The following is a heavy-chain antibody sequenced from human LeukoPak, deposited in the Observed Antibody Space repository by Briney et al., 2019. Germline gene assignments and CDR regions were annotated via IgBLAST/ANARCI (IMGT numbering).Heavy chain of an antibody. V-gene: IGHV4-59*01. CDR3: ARVEQWLAPIDY. CDR1: DASISRYY. Sequence: SETLFLTCTVSDASISRYYWSWIRQPPGKGLEWIGYIYYSGSINYNPSLKSRVTISVDTSKNQFSLNLSSVTAADTAVYYCARVEQWLAPIDYWGQGTLVTVSS. D-gene: IGHD6-19*01. CDR2: IYYSGSI. J-gene: IGHJ4*02.